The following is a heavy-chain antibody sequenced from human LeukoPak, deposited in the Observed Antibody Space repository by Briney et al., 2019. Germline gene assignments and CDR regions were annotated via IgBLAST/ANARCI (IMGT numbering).Heavy chain of an antibody. CDR3: ARVGQQLVPYYNWFDP. CDR2: IIPIFGTA. V-gene: IGHV1-69*05. D-gene: IGHD6-13*01. J-gene: IGHJ5*02. CDR1: GGTFSSYA. Sequence: SVKVSCKASGGTFSSYAISWVRHAPGQGLEWMGGIIPIFGTANYAQKFQASVTITTDESTSTAYMELSSLRSEDTAVYYCARVGQQLVPYYNWFDPWGQGTLVTVSS.